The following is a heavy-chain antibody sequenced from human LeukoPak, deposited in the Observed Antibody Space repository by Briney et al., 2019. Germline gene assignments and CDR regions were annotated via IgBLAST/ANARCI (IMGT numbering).Heavy chain of an antibody. D-gene: IGHD2-2*01. CDR3: AKGPLRGTAAAIDY. Sequence: GKSLRLSCAASGFTFNNYGMHWVRQAPGKGLEWVAVISYDGRNIHYPDSVKGRYTISRDISTDTLWLQMDSLRTEDTAVYYCAKGPLRGTAAAIDYWGQGTLVTVSS. J-gene: IGHJ4*02. CDR2: ISYDGRNI. CDR1: GFTFNNYG. V-gene: IGHV3-30*18.